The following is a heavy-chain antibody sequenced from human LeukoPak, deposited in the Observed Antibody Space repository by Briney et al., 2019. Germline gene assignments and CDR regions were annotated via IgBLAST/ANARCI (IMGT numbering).Heavy chain of an antibody. D-gene: IGHD3-16*02. CDR3: ARVIHLGELSLYDY. CDR1: GGSISSYY. V-gene: IGHV4-59*01. J-gene: IGHJ4*02. CDR2: IYYSGST. Sequence: SETLSLTCTVSGGSISSYYWSWIRQPPGKGLEWIGYIYYSGSTNYNPSLKSRVTISVDTSKNQFSLKLSSVTAADTAVYYCARVIHLGELSLYDYWGQGTLVTVSS.